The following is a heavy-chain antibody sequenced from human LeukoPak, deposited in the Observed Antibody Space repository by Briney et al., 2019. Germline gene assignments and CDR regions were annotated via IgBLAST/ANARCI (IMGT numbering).Heavy chain of an antibody. Sequence: ASVKVSCKASGGTCSSNAISWVRQAPGQWLEWMGGIIPIFGTANYAQKFQGRVTITADESTSTAYMELSSLRSEDTAVYYCARDVKTDVFDPWGQGTLVTVSS. J-gene: IGHJ5*02. CDR1: GGTCSSNA. CDR3: ARDVKTDVFDP. CDR2: IIPIFGTA. V-gene: IGHV1-69*13.